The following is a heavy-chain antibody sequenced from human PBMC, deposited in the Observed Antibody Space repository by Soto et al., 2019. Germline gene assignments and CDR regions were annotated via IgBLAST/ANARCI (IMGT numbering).Heavy chain of an antibody. CDR1: GFTFSSYA. CDR2: ISGSGGST. D-gene: IGHD3-3*01. V-gene: IGHV3-23*01. J-gene: IGHJ5*02. CDR3: AKAPPRRTYYDFWSGYSSLGWFDP. Sequence: GGSLRLSCAASGFTFSSYAMSWVRQAPGKGLEWVSAISGSGGSTYYADSVKGRFTISRDNSKNTLYLQMSSLRAEDTAVYYCAKAPPRRTYYDFWSGYSSLGWFDPWGQGTLVTVSS.